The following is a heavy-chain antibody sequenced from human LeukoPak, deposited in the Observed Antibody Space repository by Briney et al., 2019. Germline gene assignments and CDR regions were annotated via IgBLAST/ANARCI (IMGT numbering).Heavy chain of an antibody. CDR3: ARGPRGRDYFDY. D-gene: IGHD1-26*01. V-gene: IGHV4-30-2*01. CDR1: GGSISSGGYS. CDR2: IYHSGST. Sequence: SETLSLTCAVSGGSISSGGYSWSWIRQPPGKGLEWIGYIYHSGSTYYNPSLKSRVTISVDRSKNQFSLKLRSVTAADTAVYYCARGPRGRDYFDYWGQGTLVTVSS. J-gene: IGHJ4*02.